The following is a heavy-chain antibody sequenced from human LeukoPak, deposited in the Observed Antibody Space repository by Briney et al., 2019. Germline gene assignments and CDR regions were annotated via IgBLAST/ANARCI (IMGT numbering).Heavy chain of an antibody. D-gene: IGHD3-9*01. V-gene: IGHV1-2*02. CDR3: ARRGDGDILTAYYFFDS. Sequence: APVKVSCKASGYTFTGYYIHWVRQAPGQGLEWMGWINPNSGGTIYAQKFRGRVTMTRDTSISTAYMELNSLRSDDTAVYYCARRGDGDILTAYYFFDSWGQGTLVTVSS. CDR1: GYTFTGYY. J-gene: IGHJ5*01. CDR2: INPNSGGT.